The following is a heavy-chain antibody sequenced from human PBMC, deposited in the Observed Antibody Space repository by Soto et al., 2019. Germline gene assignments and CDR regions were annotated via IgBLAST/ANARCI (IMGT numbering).Heavy chain of an antibody. J-gene: IGHJ6*03. D-gene: IGHD6-13*01. CDR2: IYPGDSDT. Sequence: PGESLKISCRGSGYSFSSYWIGWVRQMPGKGLEWMGIIYPGDSDTRFSPSFQGQVTISADKSISTAYLQWSSLKASDTAMYYCARQPLKQQLDYYYMDVWGKGTTVTVSS. CDR3: ARQPLKQQLDYYYMDV. CDR1: GYSFSSYW. V-gene: IGHV5-51*01.